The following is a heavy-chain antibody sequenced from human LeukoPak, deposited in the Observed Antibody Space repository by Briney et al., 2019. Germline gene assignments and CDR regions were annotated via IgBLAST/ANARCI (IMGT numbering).Heavy chain of an antibody. J-gene: IGHJ4*02. CDR2: INRSGSYI. Sequence: PGGSLRLSCAASGFTFSTYSMNWVRQAPGKGLEWVSSINRSGSYIFYADSVKGRFTISRDNTKNSLYLQMNSLRAEETAVYYCARDPGIQLWSYYFDHWGPGTLVTVSS. D-gene: IGHD5-18*01. CDR3: ARDPGIQLWSYYFDH. CDR1: GFTFSTYS. V-gene: IGHV3-21*01.